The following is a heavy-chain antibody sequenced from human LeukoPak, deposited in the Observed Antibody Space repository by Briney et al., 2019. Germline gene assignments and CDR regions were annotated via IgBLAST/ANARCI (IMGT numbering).Heavy chain of an antibody. CDR1: GFTFSSYS. Sequence: PGGSLRLSCAASGFTFSSYSMNWVRQAPGKGLEWVSSISSNSSYIYYADSVKGRFTISRDNAKNSLYLQMNSLRAEDTAVYYCARVALAGNAFDIRGQGTMVTVSS. J-gene: IGHJ3*02. V-gene: IGHV3-21*01. CDR2: ISSNSSYI. D-gene: IGHD6-13*01. CDR3: ARVALAGNAFDI.